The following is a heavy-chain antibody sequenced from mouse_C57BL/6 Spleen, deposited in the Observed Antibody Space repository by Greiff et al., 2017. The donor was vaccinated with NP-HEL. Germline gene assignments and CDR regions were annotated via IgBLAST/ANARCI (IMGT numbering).Heavy chain of an antibody. CDR2: INPNNGGT. D-gene: IGHD2-4*01. CDR3: ARRPIYYDYENYFDY. Sequence: EVQLQQSGPELVKPGASVKIPCKASGYTFTDYNMDWVKQSHGKSLEWIGDINPNNGGTIYNQKFKGKATLTVDKSSSTAYMELRSLTSEDTAVYYCARRPIYYDYENYFDYWGQGTTLTVSS. V-gene: IGHV1-18*01. CDR1: GYTFTDYN. J-gene: IGHJ2*01.